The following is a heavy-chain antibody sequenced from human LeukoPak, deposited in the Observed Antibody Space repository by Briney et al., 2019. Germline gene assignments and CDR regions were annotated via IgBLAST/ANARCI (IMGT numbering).Heavy chain of an antibody. CDR2: ISAYNGNT. V-gene: IGHV1-18*01. CDR1: GYTFTSYG. Sequence: ASVKVSCKASGYTFTSYGISWVRQAPGQGLEWMGWISAYNGNTNYAQKLQGRVTMTTDTSTSTAYMELRSLRSDDTAVYYCERDLSKLELLSDWGQGTLVTVSS. CDR3: ERDLSKLELLSD. J-gene: IGHJ4*02. D-gene: IGHD1-7*01.